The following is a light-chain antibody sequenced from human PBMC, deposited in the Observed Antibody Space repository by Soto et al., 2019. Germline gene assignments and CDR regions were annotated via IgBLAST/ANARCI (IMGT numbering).Light chain of an antibody. V-gene: IGKV1-5*03. CDR2: QAS. J-gene: IGKJ2*02. Sequence: DIQMTQFPSTLSASVGDRVTITCRASQSISTWLAWYQHKPGKAPKLLIYQASSLEGGVPSRFSGSGSGTEFTLTISSLQYDDFATYYCQQYDISSRTFGQGTKVGTK. CDR1: QSISTW. CDR3: QQYDISSRT.